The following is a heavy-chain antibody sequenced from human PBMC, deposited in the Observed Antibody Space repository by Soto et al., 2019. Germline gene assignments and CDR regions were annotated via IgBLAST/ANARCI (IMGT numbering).Heavy chain of an antibody. J-gene: IGHJ5*02. V-gene: IGHV4-59*01. CDR1: GGSINNYY. CDR2: IYHSGRS. Sequence: TLSLTCTVSGGSINNYYWSWIRQTPGKGLEWIANIYHSGRSNYNPSLKSRVIISVDTPNNQFSLTLTSVTAADTAVSYCAKGGPNGRGDWFDPWGQGTPVTVSS. CDR3: AKGGPNGRGDWFDP. D-gene: IGHD1-26*01.